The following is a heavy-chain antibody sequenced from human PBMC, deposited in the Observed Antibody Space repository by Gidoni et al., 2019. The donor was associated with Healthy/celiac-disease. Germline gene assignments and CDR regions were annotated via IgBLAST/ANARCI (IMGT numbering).Heavy chain of an antibody. D-gene: IGHD2-2*01. CDR2: IKQEGSEK. V-gene: IGHV3-7*01. CDR1: GSTFSSYW. CDR3: ARDQPPRAGYGMDV. J-gene: IGHJ6*02. Sequence: EVQLVESGGGWFQPVVSLRLSCPASGSTFSSYWMSWVRQAPGKGLEWVANIKQEGSEKYYVDSVKGRFTISRDNAKNSLYLQMNSLRAEDTAVYYCARDQPPRAGYGMDVWGQGTTVTVSS.